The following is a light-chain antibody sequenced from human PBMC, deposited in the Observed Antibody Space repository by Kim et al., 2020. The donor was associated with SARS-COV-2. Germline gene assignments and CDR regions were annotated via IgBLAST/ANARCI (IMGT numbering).Light chain of an antibody. CDR2: SNN. CDR3: AAWDDSLNGVV. CDR1: GDNIRSNT. V-gene: IGLV1-44*01. J-gene: IGLJ2*01. Sequence: GLRVTISCSGSGDNIRSNTVSWYQQLPGTAPKLLIYSNNQRPSGVPDRFSGSKSGTSASLAISGLQAEDEADYYCAAWDDSLNGVVFGGGTQLTVL.